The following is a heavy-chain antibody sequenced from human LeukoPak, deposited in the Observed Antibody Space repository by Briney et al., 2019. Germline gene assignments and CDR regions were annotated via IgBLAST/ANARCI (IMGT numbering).Heavy chain of an antibody. V-gene: IGHV3-33*08. CDR3: ARDGIVGAPGSPALYFDY. J-gene: IGHJ4*02. Sequence: TGGSLRLSCAASGFTFSSYGMHWVRQAPGKGLEWVAVIWYDGSNKYYADSVKGRFTISRDNSKNTLYLQMNSLRAEDTAVYYCARDGIVGAPGSPALYFDYWSQGTLVTVSS. D-gene: IGHD1-26*01. CDR1: GFTFSSYG. CDR2: IWYDGSNK.